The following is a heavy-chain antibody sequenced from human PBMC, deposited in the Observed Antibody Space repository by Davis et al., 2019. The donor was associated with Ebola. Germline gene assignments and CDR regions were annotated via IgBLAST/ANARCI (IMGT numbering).Heavy chain of an antibody. CDR1: GITFPSYG. J-gene: IGHJ4*02. CDR2: INHSGST. Sequence: GSLRLSCAASGITFPSYGMTWIRQGPGQRLEWIGEINHSGSTNYNPSLKSRVTISVDTSKNQFSLKLSSVTAADTAVYYWARGSGARGARTRGRLDYWGQGTLVTVSS. CDR3: ARGSGARGARTRGRLDY. V-gene: IGHV4-34*01. D-gene: IGHD1-26*01.